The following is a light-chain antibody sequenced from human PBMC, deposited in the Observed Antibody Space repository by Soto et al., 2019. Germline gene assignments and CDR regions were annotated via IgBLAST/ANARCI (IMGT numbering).Light chain of an antibody. CDR2: SNN. V-gene: IGLV1-47*02. CDR1: SSNIGSNY. J-gene: IGLJ2*01. CDR3: AAWDDNLSGRVV. Sequence: QSVLTQPPSASGTPGQRVTISCSGSSSNIGSNYVYWYQQLPGTAPKLLIYSNNQRPSGVPDRFSGSKSGTSASLAISGLRSEDEADYYCAAWDDNLSGRVVFGGGTQLTVL.